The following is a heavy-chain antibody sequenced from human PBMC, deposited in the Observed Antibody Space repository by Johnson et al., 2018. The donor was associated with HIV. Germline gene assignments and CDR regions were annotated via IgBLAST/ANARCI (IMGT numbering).Heavy chain of an antibody. J-gene: IGHJ3*02. V-gene: IGHV3-66*01. D-gene: IGHD3-22*01. CDR2: LYSGGST. CDR3: ARDKSSGYFDAFDI. CDR1: GFTVSSYY. Sequence: VQLVESGGGLVQPGGSLRLSCAASGFTVSSYYMSWVRQAPGKGLEWVSVLYSGGSTYYADSVKGRFAISRDNSTNTLYLQMNSLRAEDTAVYYCARDKSSGYFDAFDIWGQGTMVTVSS.